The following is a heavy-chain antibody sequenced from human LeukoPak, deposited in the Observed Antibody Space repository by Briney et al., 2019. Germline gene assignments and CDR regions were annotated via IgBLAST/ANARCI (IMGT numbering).Heavy chain of an antibody. CDR2: ISGSGGST. J-gene: IGHJ4*02. CDR3: AKLSIGSGWYGGKYFDY. CDR1: GFTFSSYA. V-gene: IGHV3-23*01. D-gene: IGHD6-19*01. Sequence: PGGSLRLSCAASGFTFSSYAMSWVRQAPGKGLEWVSAISGSGGSTYYADSVKGRFTISRDNSKNTLYLQMNSLRAEDTAVYYCAKLSIGSGWYGGKYFDYWGQGTLVTVSS.